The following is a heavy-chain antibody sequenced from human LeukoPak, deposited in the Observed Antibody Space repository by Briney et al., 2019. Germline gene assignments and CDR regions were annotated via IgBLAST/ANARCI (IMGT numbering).Heavy chain of an antibody. Sequence: PGGSLRLSCVASGFTFSSYWMHWVRQDPRKGLVWVSRISGDGRNINYADPVRGRFTISRDNAKNTLYLQMNSLRAEDTAAYYCARYGDVDTATGREFDYWGQGTLVTVSS. CDR1: GFTFSSYW. CDR2: ISGDGRNI. V-gene: IGHV3-74*01. D-gene: IGHD5-18*01. CDR3: ARYGDVDTATGREFDY. J-gene: IGHJ4*02.